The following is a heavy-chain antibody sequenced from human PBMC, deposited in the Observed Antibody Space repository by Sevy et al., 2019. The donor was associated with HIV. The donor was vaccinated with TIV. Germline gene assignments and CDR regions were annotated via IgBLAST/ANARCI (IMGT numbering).Heavy chain of an antibody. J-gene: IGHJ6*02. CDR3: AKGDRTFYGMDV. CDR1: GFTFSSYE. D-gene: IGHD2-15*01. V-gene: IGHV3-48*03. Sequence: GGCLRLSCAASGFTFSSYEMNWVRQAPGKGLEWVSYISSSGSTTYNADSLKGRFTISRDNSKNTLYLQMISLRAEDTAVYYCAKGDRTFYGMDVWGQGTTVTVSS. CDR2: ISSSGSTT.